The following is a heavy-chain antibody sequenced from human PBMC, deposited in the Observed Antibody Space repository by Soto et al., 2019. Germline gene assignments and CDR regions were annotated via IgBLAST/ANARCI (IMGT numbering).Heavy chain of an antibody. V-gene: IGHV3-23*01. CDR2: ISGSGGST. D-gene: IGHD4-17*01. CDR1: GFTFSSYA. Sequence: PVGSLRLSCAASGFTFSSYAMSWVRQATGKGLEWVSAISGSGGSTYYADSVKGRFIISRDNSKNTLYLHMNSLRANVSAVKDCTPGEPPYSAYWVQGTLVTVSP. CDR3: TPGEPPYSAY. J-gene: IGHJ4*02.